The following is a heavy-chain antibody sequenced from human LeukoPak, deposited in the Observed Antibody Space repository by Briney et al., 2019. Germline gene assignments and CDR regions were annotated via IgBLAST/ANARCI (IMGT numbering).Heavy chain of an antibody. CDR2: ISAYNGNT. D-gene: IGHD6-13*01. CDR1: GYTFTSYG. Sequence: GASVKVSCKASGYTFTSYGISWVRQAPGQGLEWMGWISAYNGNTNYAQKLQGRVTMTTDTSTSTAYMELRSLRSDDTAVYYCARGRAAAFTHQENWFDPWGQGTLVTVSS. CDR3: ARGRAAAFTHQENWFDP. J-gene: IGHJ5*02. V-gene: IGHV1-18*04.